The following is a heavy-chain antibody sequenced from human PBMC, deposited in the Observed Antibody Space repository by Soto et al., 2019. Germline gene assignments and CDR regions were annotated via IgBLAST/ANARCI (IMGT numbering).Heavy chain of an antibody. CDR1: GYTFTSYD. V-gene: IGHV1-69*04. Sequence: ASVTVSCQASGYTFTSYDINWVRQATGQGLEWMGRMNPILGIANYAQKFQGRVTITADKSTSTAYMELSSLRSEDTAVYYCARDRGFWSGYPAPNWFDPWGQGTLVTVSS. J-gene: IGHJ5*02. CDR3: ARDRGFWSGYPAPNWFDP. D-gene: IGHD3-3*01. CDR2: MNPILGIA.